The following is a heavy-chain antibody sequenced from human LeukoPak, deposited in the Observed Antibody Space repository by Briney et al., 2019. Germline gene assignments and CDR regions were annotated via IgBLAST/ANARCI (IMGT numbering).Heavy chain of an antibody. D-gene: IGHD3-22*01. Sequence: PGGSLRLSCAASGFTFSSYAMSWVRQAPGKGLEWVSAISGSGGSTYYADSVKGRFTISRDNSKNTLYLQMNSLRAEDTAVYYCAKDPSYDSSAATSYWGQGTLVTVSS. V-gene: IGHV3-23*01. CDR2: ISGSGGST. J-gene: IGHJ4*02. CDR3: AKDPSYDSSAATSY. CDR1: GFTFSSYA.